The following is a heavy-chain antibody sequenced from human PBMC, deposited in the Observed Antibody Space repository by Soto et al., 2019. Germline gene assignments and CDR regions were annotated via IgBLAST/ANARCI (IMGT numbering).Heavy chain of an antibody. V-gene: IGHV4-30-2*05. D-gene: IGHD3-22*01. CDR1: GGSISSGGYS. Sequence: SETLSLTCAVSGGSISSGGYSWSWIRQPPGKGLEWIGYIYYSGSTYYNPSLKSRVTISVDTSKNQFSLKLSSVTAADTAVYYCARGSYYYDSSGYYHYWGRGTLVTVSS. J-gene: IGHJ4*02. CDR3: ARGSYYYDSSGYYHY. CDR2: IYYSGST.